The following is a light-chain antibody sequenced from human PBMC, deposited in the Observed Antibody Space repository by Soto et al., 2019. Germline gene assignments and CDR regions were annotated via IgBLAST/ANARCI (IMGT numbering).Light chain of an antibody. V-gene: IGKV3-11*01. J-gene: IGKJ4*01. CDR1: QRVSSY. CDR2: DAS. CDR3: QQRSNWPGLT. Sequence: EIVLTQSPATLSLSPGERATLSCRASQRVSSYLAWYQQKPGQAPRLLIYDASNRATGIPARFSGSGSGTDFTLTISSLEPEEFAVYYCQQRSNWPGLTFGGGTKVEIK.